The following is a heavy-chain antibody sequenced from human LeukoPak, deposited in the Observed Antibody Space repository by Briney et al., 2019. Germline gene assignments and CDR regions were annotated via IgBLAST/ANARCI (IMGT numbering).Heavy chain of an antibody. CDR2: IKQDGSEK. CDR3: ASLSTSFGMDV. D-gene: IGHD5/OR15-5a*01. CDR1: GFTFSSYW. J-gene: IGHJ6*02. V-gene: IGHV3-7*03. Sequence: PGGSLRLSCAASGFTFSSYWMSWVRQAPGNGLEWVANIKQDGSEKYYVDSVKGRFTISRDNAKNSLYLQMNSLRAEDTAVYYCASLSTSFGMDVWGQGTTVTVSS.